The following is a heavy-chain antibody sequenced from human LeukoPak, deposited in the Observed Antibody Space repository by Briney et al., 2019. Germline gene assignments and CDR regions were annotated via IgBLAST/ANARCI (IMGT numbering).Heavy chain of an antibody. CDR3: ASSRGFYYYYYMDV. V-gene: IGHV4-39*01. D-gene: IGHD3-16*01. CDR1: GGSISSYY. J-gene: IGHJ6*03. CDR2: IYYSGNT. Sequence: SETLSLTCTVSGGSISSYYWGWIRQPPGKGLEWIGSIYYSGNTYYNPSLKSRVTISVDTSKNQFSLKLSSVTAADTAVYYRASSRGFYYYYYMDVWGKGTTVTVSS.